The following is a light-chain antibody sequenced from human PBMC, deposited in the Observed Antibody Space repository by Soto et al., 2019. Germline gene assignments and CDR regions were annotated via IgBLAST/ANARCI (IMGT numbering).Light chain of an antibody. CDR2: DAS. V-gene: IGKV1-5*01. J-gene: IGKJ1*01. CDR3: QQYDNYSWT. Sequence: DIEMTQSPSTLSASVGDRVTITCRASQSISTWLAWYQQKPGKAPKLLIYDASSLESGVPSRFSGSGSGTEFALSISSLQPDDFATYYCQQYDNYSWTVGQGTKVEIK. CDR1: QSISTW.